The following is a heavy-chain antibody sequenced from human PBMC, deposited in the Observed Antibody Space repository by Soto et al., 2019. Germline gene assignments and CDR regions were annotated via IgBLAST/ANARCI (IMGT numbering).Heavy chain of an antibody. CDR2: IYSGGST. CDR1: GFTVSSNY. CDR3: ARDRVESGYPEYFQH. D-gene: IGHD3-22*01. J-gene: IGHJ1*01. Sequence: EVQLVESGGGLIQPGGSLRLSCAASGFTVSSNYMSWVRQAPGKGLEWVSVIYSGGSTYYADSVKGRFTISRDESKNTLYLHMTRLRAEETAVYYCARDRVESGYPEYFQHWGQGTLVTVSS. V-gene: IGHV3-53*01.